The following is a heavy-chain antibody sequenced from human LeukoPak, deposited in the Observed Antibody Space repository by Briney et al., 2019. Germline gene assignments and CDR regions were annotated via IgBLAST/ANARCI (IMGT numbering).Heavy chain of an antibody. D-gene: IGHD2-15*01. CDR2: IYYSGST. V-gene: IGHV4-59*01. Sequence: SETLSLTCTVSGGSISSYYWSWIRQPPGKGLEWMGYIYYSGSTNYNPSLKSRVTISVATSKNQFSLKLSSVTAADPAVYYCASSHCSGGSCYWGFWFDPWGQGTLVTVSS. CDR3: ASSHCSGGSCYWGFWFDP. CDR1: GGSISSYY. J-gene: IGHJ5*02.